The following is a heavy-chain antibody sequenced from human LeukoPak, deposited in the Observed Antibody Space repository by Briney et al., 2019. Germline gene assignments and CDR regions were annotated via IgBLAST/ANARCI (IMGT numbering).Heavy chain of an antibody. J-gene: IGHJ4*02. D-gene: IGHD3-22*01. CDR1: GYSFATYW. V-gene: IGHV5-51*01. Sequence: GESLKISCKGSGYSFATYWIGWVRQMPGKGLEWMGIIYPGDSDTRYSPSFQGQVTISADKSISTAYLQWSSLKASDTAMYYCATYDSSAAVGYWGQGTLVTVSS. CDR2: IYPGDSDT. CDR3: ATYDSSAAVGY.